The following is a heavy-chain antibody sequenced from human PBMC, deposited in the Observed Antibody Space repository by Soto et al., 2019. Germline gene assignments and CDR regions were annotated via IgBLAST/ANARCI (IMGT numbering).Heavy chain of an antibody. D-gene: IGHD2-15*01. J-gene: IGHJ3*02. CDR1: GGSFNSYF. Sequence: QVQLQQWGAGLLKPSETLSLTCAVYGGSFNSYFWNWVRQPPGKGLEWIGEVTPSGGSNYNPSLKSRVTISKDTSKNPFSLKVPSVTAADTAVYYCTTSGRRWPDAFDIWAQGAMVTVSP. CDR3: TTSGRRWPDAFDI. CDR2: VTPSGGS. V-gene: IGHV4-34*01.